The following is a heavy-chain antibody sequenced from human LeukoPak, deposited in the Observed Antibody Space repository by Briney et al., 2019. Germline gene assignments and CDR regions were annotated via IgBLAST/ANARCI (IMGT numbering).Heavy chain of an antibody. J-gene: IGHJ6*02. Sequence: GGSLRLSCAASGFTFSSYAMSWVRQAPGKGLEWVSAISGSGGNTYYADSVKGRFTISRDNSKNTLYLLMNSLRAEDTAVYYCAKWRRSSPIGGMDVWGQGTTVTVSS. CDR2: ISGSGGNT. D-gene: IGHD5-24*01. CDR3: AKWRRSSPIGGMDV. CDR1: GFTFSSYA. V-gene: IGHV3-23*01.